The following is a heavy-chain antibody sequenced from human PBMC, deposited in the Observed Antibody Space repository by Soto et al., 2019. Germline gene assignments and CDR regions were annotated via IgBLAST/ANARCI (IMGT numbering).Heavy chain of an antibody. CDR2: IREEGGET. D-gene: IGHD5-12*01. V-gene: IGHV3-7*03. CDR1: GFTFSDYW. CDR3: ARHAEICVGNDCHRHFDS. J-gene: IGHJ4*02. Sequence: EVQLAESGGGLVQSGGSLRLSCAASGFTFSDYWMNWVRQARGKGLEWVASIREEGGETHYVDSVKGRFTISRDNARKSLYLQMNNLRVEDTAVYYGARHAEICVGNDCHRHFDSWGQGTLVTVSS.